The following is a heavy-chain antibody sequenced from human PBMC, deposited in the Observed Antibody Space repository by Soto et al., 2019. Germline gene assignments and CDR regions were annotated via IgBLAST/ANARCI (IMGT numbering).Heavy chain of an antibody. CDR1: GGSISSYY. V-gene: IGHV4-59*08. J-gene: IGHJ4*02. CDR3: ARKTGGYSGYVDY. Sequence: SETLSLTCTVSGGSISSYYWSWIRQPPGKGLEWIGYIYYSGSTNYNPSLKSRVTISVDTSKNQFSLKLSSVTAADTAVYYCARKTGGYSGYVDYWGQGTLVTVSS. CDR2: IYYSGST. D-gene: IGHD5-12*01.